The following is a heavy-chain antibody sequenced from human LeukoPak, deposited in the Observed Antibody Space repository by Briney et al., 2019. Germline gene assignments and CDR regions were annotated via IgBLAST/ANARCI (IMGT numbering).Heavy chain of an antibody. J-gene: IGHJ6*03. CDR3: ARDYPYCSGGSCFHSTYYYYYMDV. D-gene: IGHD2-15*01. CDR2: INPSGGST. CDR1: GYAFTSYY. V-gene: IGHV1-46*01. Sequence: ASVKVSCKASGYAFTSYYMHWVRQAPGQGLEWMGIINPSGGSTSYAQKFQGRVTMTRDMSTSTVYMELSSLRSEDTAVYYCARDYPYCSGGSCFHSTYYYYYMDVWGKGTTVTVSS.